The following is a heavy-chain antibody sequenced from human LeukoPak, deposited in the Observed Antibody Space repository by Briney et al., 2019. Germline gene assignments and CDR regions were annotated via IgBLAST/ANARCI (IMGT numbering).Heavy chain of an antibody. CDR2: INHSGST. J-gene: IGHJ4*02. CDR1: DGSISGYY. CDR3: ARGVWGSYRYGIDY. D-gene: IGHD3-16*02. Sequence: PSETLSLTCTVSDGSISGYYWSWIRQPPGKGLEWIGEINHSGSTNYNPSLKSRVTISVDTSKNQFSLKLSSVTAADTAVYYCARGVWGSYRYGIDYWGQGTLVTVSS. V-gene: IGHV4-34*01.